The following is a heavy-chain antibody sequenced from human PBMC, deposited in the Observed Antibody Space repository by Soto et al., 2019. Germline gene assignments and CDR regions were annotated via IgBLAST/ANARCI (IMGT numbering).Heavy chain of an antibody. Sequence: PGGSLRLSCAASGFTFSSYAMHWVRQAPGKGLEWVAVISYDGSNKYYADSVKGRFTISRDNSKNTLYLQMNSLRAEDTAVYYCARGYVIAAAFDYWGQGTLVTVSS. CDR3: ARGYVIAAAFDY. D-gene: IGHD6-13*01. CDR2: ISYDGSNK. V-gene: IGHV3-30-3*01. CDR1: GFTFSSYA. J-gene: IGHJ4*02.